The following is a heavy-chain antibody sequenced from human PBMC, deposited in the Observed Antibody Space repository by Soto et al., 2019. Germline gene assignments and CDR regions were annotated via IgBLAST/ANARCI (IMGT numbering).Heavy chain of an antibody. Sequence: QVQLVESGGGVVQPGRSLRVSCAASGFTFRSHGMHWVCQAPGKGLEWVAVIWYDGSNKYFADSVKGRFTISRDNSKNTLYLQMNSLRAEDTAVYYCARATGGLGNDAFDIWGQGTMVTVSS. D-gene: IGHD3-16*01. V-gene: IGHV3-33*01. CDR2: IWYDGSNK. J-gene: IGHJ3*02. CDR3: ARATGGLGNDAFDI. CDR1: GFTFRSHG.